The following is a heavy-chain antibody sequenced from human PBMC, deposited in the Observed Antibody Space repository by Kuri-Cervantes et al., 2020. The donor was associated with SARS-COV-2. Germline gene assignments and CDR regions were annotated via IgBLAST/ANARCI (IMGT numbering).Heavy chain of an antibody. V-gene: IGHV7-4-1*02. CDR2: INTNTGNP. CDR3: ARGKFCSGGSCDSSDHYYYGMDV. D-gene: IGHD2-15*01. J-gene: IGHJ6*02. CDR1: GYTLANYA. Sequence: ASVKVSCKTSGYTLANYAMNWVRQAPGQGLEWMGWINTNTGNPIYAQGFTGRFVFSLDTSVSTAYLQISSLKVEDTAVYYCARGKFCSGGSCDSSDHYYYGMDVWGQGTTVTVSS.